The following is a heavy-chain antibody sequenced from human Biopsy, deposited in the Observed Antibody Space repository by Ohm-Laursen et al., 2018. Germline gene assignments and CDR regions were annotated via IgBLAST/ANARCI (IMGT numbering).Heavy chain of an antibody. D-gene: IGHD3-3*01. Sequence: GSLRLSCAAPGFRFSSHAMSWVRQAPGTGPECVSVINGSGGSTYYADPVKGRFTISRDNSRNTLYLQMNSLRADDTAMYYCARDLYDFCGGCPFDPWGQGTLVTVSP. V-gene: IGHV3-23*01. J-gene: IGHJ5*02. CDR2: INGSGGST. CDR3: ARDLYDFCGGCPFDP. CDR1: GFRFSSHA.